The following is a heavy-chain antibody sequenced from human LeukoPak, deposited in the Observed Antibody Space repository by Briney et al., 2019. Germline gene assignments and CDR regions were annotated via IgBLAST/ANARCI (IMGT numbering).Heavy chain of an antibody. D-gene: IGHD5-12*01. CDR3: AKDYYEYSGCDY. V-gene: IGHV3-30-3*01. CDR1: GFTFSSYA. CDR2: ISYDGSNK. Sequence: LAGGSLRLSCAASGFTFSSYAMHWVRQAPGKGLEWVAVISYDGSNKYYADSVKGRFTISRDNSKNTLYLQMNSLRVEDTAVYYCAKDYYEYSGCDYWGQGTLVTVSS. J-gene: IGHJ4*02.